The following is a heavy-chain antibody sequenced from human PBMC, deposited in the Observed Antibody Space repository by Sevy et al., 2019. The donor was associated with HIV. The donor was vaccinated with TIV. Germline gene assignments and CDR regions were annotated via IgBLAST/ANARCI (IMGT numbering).Heavy chain of an antibody. CDR1: GFTFTYYT. Sequence: ASVKVSCKASGFTFTYYTVHWVRQAPGQGLEWMGWINPDNGNTRYSQKFQGRVTITTDTSATTTYMALSSLRPEDTAVYYCAPSPGGTKHFDPWGQGTRVTVSS. CDR2: INPDNGNT. J-gene: IGHJ5*02. CDR3: APSPGGTKHFDP. V-gene: IGHV1-3*01. D-gene: IGHD2-15*01.